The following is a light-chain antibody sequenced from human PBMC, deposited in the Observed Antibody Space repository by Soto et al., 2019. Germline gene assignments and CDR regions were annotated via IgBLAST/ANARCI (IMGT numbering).Light chain of an antibody. Sequence: DIQMTQSPSSLSASVGDRVTITCQASQDIRKYLNWYQQKPGKAPKLVIYDASNLETGVPSRFSGRGSGTDFIFIISSLQPEDIATYFCQQYDNLPLTFGGGTKVEIK. J-gene: IGKJ4*01. CDR1: QDIRKY. CDR3: QQYDNLPLT. V-gene: IGKV1-33*01. CDR2: DAS.